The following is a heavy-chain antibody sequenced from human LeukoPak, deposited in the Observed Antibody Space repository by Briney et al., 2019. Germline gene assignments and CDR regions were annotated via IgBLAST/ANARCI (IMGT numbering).Heavy chain of an antibody. CDR2: IYPGDSDT. D-gene: IGHD2-2*01. Sequence: GESLKISCKGSGYSFTSYWIGWVRQMPGKGLEWMGIIYPGDSDTRYSPSFQGQVTISADKSISTGYLQWSSLKASDTAMYYCARTTIGYCSSTSCYVFDYWGQGTLVTVSS. CDR3: ARTTIGYCSSTSCYVFDY. V-gene: IGHV5-51*01. J-gene: IGHJ4*02. CDR1: GYSFTSYW.